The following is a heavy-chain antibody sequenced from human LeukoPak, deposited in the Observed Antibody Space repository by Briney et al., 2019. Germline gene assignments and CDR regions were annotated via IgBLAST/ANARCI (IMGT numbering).Heavy chain of an antibody. D-gene: IGHD3/OR15-3a*01. V-gene: IGHV3-7*01. CDR1: GFSFRNYW. CDR3: ARDEDFNWFDP. Sequence: GGSLRLSCAASGFSFRNYWMGWVRQAPGKGLEWVANTKPDGSAEYYADSVRGRFTASRDNANNLLYLQMNRLRAEDTAVYYCARDEDFNWFDPWGQGTLVTVSS. CDR2: TKPDGSAE. J-gene: IGHJ5*02.